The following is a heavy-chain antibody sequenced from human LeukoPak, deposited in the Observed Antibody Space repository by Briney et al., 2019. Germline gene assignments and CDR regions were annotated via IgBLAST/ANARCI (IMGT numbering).Heavy chain of an antibody. V-gene: IGHV3-23*01. CDR1: GFTVSSYG. CDR2: ISYSGYNT. Sequence: GGSLSLSCGVSGFTVSSYGMSWVRQAPGRGLERVAVISYSGYNTEYADSVKGRFTISKDNSGNTLYLQMNSLRPEDTAVYYCARHSGSYFYYYFDYWGQGTLVTVSS. D-gene: IGHD1-26*01. CDR3: ARHSGSYFYYYFDY. J-gene: IGHJ4*02.